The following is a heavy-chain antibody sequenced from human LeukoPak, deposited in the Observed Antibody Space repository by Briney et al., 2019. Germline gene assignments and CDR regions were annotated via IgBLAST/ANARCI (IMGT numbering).Heavy chain of an antibody. CDR1: GGSFSGYY. J-gene: IGHJ5*02. CDR3: ARGLQGFDP. Sequence: SETLSLTCAVYGGSFSGYYWSWIRQPPGKGLEWIGEINHSGSTNYNPSLKSRVTISVDTSKNQFSLKLSSVTAADPAVYYCARGLQGFDPWGQGTLVTVSS. V-gene: IGHV4-34*01. CDR2: INHSGST.